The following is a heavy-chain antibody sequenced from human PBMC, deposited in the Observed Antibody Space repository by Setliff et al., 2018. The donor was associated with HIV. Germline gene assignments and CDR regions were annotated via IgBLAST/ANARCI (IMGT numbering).Heavy chain of an antibody. CDR2: ISSSSTSI. D-gene: IGHD1-7*01. V-gene: IGHV3-21*01. Sequence: GGSLRLSCAASGFTFSSYSMNWVRQAPGKGLEWVSSISSSSTSIYYADSVKGRFTISRDNAKNSLYLQMSSLRAEDTAVYYCTRDYPFDWNSVMDVWGKGTTVTVXS. CDR1: GFTFSSYS. CDR3: TRDYPFDWNSVMDV. J-gene: IGHJ6*03.